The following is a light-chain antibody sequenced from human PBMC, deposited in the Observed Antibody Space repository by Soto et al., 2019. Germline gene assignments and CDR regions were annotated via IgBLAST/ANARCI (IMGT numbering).Light chain of an antibody. CDR1: SCLNVGSYK. CDR3: MICHNSAWM. Sequence: QAVVTQPASLSASPGASASLTCTLRSCLNVGSYKISWYQQKPGSPPQYLLTYKSDSDNHQASGVPSRFAGSKDASANAGLLVISGLRSEYEADYYGMICHNSAWMFGGGTKLTVL. V-gene: IGLV5-45*01. CDR2: YKSDSDN. J-gene: IGLJ3*02.